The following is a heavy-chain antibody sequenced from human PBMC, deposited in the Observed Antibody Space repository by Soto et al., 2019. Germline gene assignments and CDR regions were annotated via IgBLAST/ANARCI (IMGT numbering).Heavy chain of an antibody. Sequence: EVQLVESGGGLVQPGGSLTLSCTASGFTFSSYTMNWVRQAPGKGLEWLSYIRTSSSTIYYADSVKGRFTISRDNAKNSLYLHMNSLRAEDTALYYCARSEMGLAVPGYYYYCGLDVWGQGTTVTVSS. V-gene: IGHV3-48*01. J-gene: IGHJ6*02. CDR1: GFTFSSYT. CDR3: ARSEMGLAVPGYYYYCGLDV. D-gene: IGHD6-19*01. CDR2: IRTSSSTI.